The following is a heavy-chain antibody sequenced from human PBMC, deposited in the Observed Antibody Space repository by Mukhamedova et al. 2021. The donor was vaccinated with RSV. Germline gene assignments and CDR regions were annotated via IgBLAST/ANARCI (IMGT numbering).Heavy chain of an antibody. V-gene: IGHV4-59*09. D-gene: IGHD2-2*01. CDR2: GSP. J-gene: IGHJ5*02. CDR3: ARGDVVMPGASFDP. Sequence: GSPNCNPSLKSRVTISVDTSENQFSLKLNSVTAADTAVYYCARGDVVMPGASFDPWGQGTLVTVSS.